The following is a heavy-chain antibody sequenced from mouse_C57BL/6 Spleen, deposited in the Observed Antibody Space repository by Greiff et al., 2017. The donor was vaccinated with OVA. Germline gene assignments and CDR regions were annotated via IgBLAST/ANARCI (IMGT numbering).Heavy chain of an antibody. V-gene: IGHV2-5*01. J-gene: IGHJ4*01. Sequence: VQRVESGPGLVQPSQSLSITCTVSGFSLTSYGVHWVRQSPGKGLEWLGVIWRGGSTDYNAAFMSRLSITKDNSKSQVFFKMNSLQADDTAIYYCAKWVTTVVPTYYAMDYWGQGTSVTVSS. CDR2: IWRGGST. D-gene: IGHD1-1*01. CDR1: GFSLTSYG. CDR3: AKWVTTVVPTYYAMDY.